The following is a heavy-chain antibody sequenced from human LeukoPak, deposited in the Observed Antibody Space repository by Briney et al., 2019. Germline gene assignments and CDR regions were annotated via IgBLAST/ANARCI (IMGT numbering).Heavy chain of an antibody. J-gene: IGHJ6*03. Sequence: SETLSLTCTVSGGSISSYYWSWIRQPPGKGLEWIGYIYYSGSTNYNPSLKSRVTISVDTSKNQFSLKLSSVTAADTAVYYCARGTYYYDSSGYSYYNYYYMDVWGKGTTVTVSS. D-gene: IGHD3-22*01. CDR1: GGSISSYY. CDR2: IYYSGST. CDR3: ARGTYYYDSSGYSYYNYYYMDV. V-gene: IGHV4-59*01.